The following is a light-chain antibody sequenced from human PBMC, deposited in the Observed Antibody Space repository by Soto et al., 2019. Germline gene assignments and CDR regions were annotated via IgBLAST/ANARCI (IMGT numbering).Light chain of an antibody. CDR3: QQAHRFPIT. V-gene: IGKV1-12*01. Sequence: DIQRTQSPSSVSASVGDRVTITCRASQGISRWLAWYQHKTGKAPKVLIYAASSLESGVPSRFRGSGSGTTFTLPLSKLQPEDFETYYCQQAHRFPITFGQGTRLEIK. CDR1: QGISRW. CDR2: AAS. J-gene: IGKJ5*01.